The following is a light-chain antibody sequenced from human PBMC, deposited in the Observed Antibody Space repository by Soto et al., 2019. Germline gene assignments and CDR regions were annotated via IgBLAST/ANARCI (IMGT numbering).Light chain of an antibody. CDR3: SSYTSGSTLV. CDR2: EVS. CDR1: STDVGGYTY. V-gene: IGLV2-14*03. J-gene: IGLJ3*02. Sequence: QSALTQPASVSGSPGQSITISCTGSSTDVGGYTYVSWHQQFPGKPPKLMIYEVSSRPSGVSNRFSGSKSGNTASLTISGHQPEDEADSYCSSYTSGSTLVFGGGTKVTVL.